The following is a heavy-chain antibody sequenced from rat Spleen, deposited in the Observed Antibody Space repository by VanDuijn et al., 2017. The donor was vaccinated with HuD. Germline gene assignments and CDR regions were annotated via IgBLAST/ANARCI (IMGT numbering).Heavy chain of an antibody. D-gene: IGHD1-12*02. CDR2: IWGNGNT. J-gene: IGHJ4*01. V-gene: IGHV2S61*01. Sequence: QVQLKESGPGLVQPSQTLSLTCTVSGFSLSSYGVIWVRQPPGKGLEWMGVIWGNGNTNYNSALKSRLSISRDTSKSQVFLKMNNLQTEDTAMYFCARWSYYDGSYYYGVMDAWGQGASVTVSS. CDR1: GFSLSSYG. CDR3: ARWSYYDGSYYYGVMDA.